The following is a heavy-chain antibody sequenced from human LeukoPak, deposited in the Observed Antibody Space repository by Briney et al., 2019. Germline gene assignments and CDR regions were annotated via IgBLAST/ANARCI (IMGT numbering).Heavy chain of an antibody. D-gene: IGHD2-15*01. CDR2: ISAYNGNT. CDR3: ARELTCSGGSCYSRYDYYYYGMDV. J-gene: IGHJ6*02. V-gene: IGHV1-18*01. CDR1: GYTFTSYG. Sequence: GASVKVSCKASGYTFTSYGISWVRQAPGQGLEWMGWISAYNGNTNYAQKLQGRVTMTTDTSTSTAYVELRSLRSDDTAVYYCARELTCSGGSCYSRYDYYYYGMDVWGQGTTVTVSS.